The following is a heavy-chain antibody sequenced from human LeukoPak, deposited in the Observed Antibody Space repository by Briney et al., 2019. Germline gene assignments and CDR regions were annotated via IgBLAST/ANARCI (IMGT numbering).Heavy chain of an antibody. CDR2: INQDGGEI. CDR1: RFTFSSYW. Sequence: GGPLRLSCAASRFTFSSYWMSWVRQAPGKGLEGVASINQDGGEIQYVDSVKGRFTISRDNAKNSLYLQMNSLTAEDTAVHYCVRAHHPGGWFDPWGQGTRVTVSS. D-gene: IGHD3-10*01. J-gene: IGHJ5*02. V-gene: IGHV3-7*04. CDR3: VRAHHPGGWFDP.